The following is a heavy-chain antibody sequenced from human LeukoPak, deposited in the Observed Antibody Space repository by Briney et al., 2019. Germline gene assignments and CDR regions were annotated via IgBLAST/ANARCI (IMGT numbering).Heavy chain of an antibody. J-gene: IGHJ4*02. CDR2: INPNSGAT. D-gene: IGHD2/OR15-2a*01. CDR3: ARGIYSYSTPFDY. CDR1: GYTLSGYY. Sequence: ASVKVSCKASGYTLSGYYTHWVRQAPGQGLEWMGWINPNSGATNYAQKFQGRVSMTRDRTITTVYMELSRLGSDDTAVYYCARGIYSYSTPFDYWGQGTLVTVAS. V-gene: IGHV1-2*02.